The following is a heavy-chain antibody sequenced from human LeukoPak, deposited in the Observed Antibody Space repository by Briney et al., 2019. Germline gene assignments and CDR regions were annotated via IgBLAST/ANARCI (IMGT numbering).Heavy chain of an antibody. J-gene: IGHJ4*02. Sequence: ASVKVSCKASGGTFSSYAISWVRQAPGQGLEWMGGIIPIFGTANYAQKFQGRVTITADESTSTAYMELSSLRSDDTAVYYCARDSGSYYNNFDYWGQGTLVTVSS. D-gene: IGHD3-10*01. CDR3: ARDSGSYYNNFDY. V-gene: IGHV1-69*13. CDR1: GGTFSSYA. CDR2: IIPIFGTA.